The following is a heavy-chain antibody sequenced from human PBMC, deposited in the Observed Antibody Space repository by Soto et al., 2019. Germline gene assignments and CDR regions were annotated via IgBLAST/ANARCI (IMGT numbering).Heavy chain of an antibody. CDR1: GFTFDDYA. CDR3: AKDMAMSAYYDFWSGYLGY. J-gene: IGHJ4*02. Sequence: EVQLVESGGGLVQPGRSLRLSCAASGFTFDDYAMHWVRQAPGKGLEWVSGISWNSGSIGYADSVKGRFTISRDNAKNYLYLQMNSLRAEDTALYYCAKDMAMSAYYDFWSGYLGYWGQGTLVTVSS. V-gene: IGHV3-9*01. CDR2: ISWNSGSI. D-gene: IGHD3-3*01.